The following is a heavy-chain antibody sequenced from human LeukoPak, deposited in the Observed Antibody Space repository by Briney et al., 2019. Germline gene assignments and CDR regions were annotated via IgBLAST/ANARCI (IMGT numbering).Heavy chain of an antibody. CDR3: AKSQGDCSSTSCYLDAFDI. CDR1: GFTFSSYG. CDR2: ISGSGGST. J-gene: IGHJ3*02. V-gene: IGHV3-23*01. Sequence: GGSLRLSCAASGFTFSSYGMSWVRQAPGKGLEWVSAISGSGGSTYYAGSVKGRFTISRDNSKNTLYLQMNSLRAEDTAVYYCAKSQGDCSSTSCYLDAFDIWGQGTMVTVSS. D-gene: IGHD2-2*01.